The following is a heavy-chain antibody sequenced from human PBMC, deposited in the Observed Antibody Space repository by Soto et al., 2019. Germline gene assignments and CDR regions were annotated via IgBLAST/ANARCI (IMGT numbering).Heavy chain of an antibody. CDR1: GYSFITYW. V-gene: IGHV5-51*01. D-gene: IGHD3-9*01. J-gene: IGHJ3*02. Sequence: GESLKISCKGSGYSFITYWIGWVRQMPGKDLEWIVIIYPGDSDTRYSPSFQGQVTISDDTSISTAYLQWSRLKASDTAMYYCARAPNHVVWFPEAFDIGGQGTMVTVSS. CDR3: ARAPNHVVWFPEAFDI. CDR2: IYPGDSDT.